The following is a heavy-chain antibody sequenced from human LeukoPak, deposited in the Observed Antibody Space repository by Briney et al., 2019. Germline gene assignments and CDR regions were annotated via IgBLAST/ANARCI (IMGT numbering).Heavy chain of an antibody. D-gene: IGHD1-26*01. Sequence: SETLSLTCTVSGGSISSSSYYWGWIRQPPGKGLEWIGSIYYSGSTYYNPSLKSRVTISVDTSKSQFSLRLSSVTAADTAVYYCAREDGGSLDYWGQGTLVTVSS. J-gene: IGHJ4*02. CDR1: GGSISSSSYY. CDR2: IYYSGST. V-gene: IGHV4-39*02. CDR3: AREDGGSLDY.